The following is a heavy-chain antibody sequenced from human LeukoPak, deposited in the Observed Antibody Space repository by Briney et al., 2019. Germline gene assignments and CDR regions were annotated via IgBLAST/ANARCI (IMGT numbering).Heavy chain of an antibody. CDR3: AREYSSGWYSIDY. CDR2: IKQDGSEK. V-gene: IGHV3-7*03. CDR1: GFTFSSYW. D-gene: IGHD6-19*01. Sequence: GGSLRLSCAASGFTFSSYWMSWVRQAPGKGLEWVANIKQDGSEKYYVDSVKGRFTISRDNSKNTLYLQMNSLRAEDTAVYYCAREYSSGWYSIDYWGQGTLVTVSS. J-gene: IGHJ4*02.